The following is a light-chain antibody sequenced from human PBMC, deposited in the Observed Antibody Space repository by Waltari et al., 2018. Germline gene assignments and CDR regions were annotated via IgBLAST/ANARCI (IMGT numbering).Light chain of an antibody. Sequence: DIQMTQSPSTLSASVGHRVTITCRASQSSSSWLAWYQQKPGKAPKLLIYKASSLASGVPARFSGSGSGTEFTLTISSLQPDDFATYYCQQYNSYSMYTFGQGTKLEIK. J-gene: IGKJ2*01. V-gene: IGKV1-5*03. CDR1: QSSSSW. CDR2: KAS. CDR3: QQYNSYSMYT.